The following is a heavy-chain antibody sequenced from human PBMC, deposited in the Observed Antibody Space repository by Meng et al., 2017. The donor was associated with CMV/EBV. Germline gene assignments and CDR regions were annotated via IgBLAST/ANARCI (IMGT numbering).Heavy chain of an antibody. Sequence: GSLRLSCTVSGGSISSSSYYWGWIRQPPGKGLESIGSIYYSGSTYYNPSLKSRVTISVDTSKNQFSLKLSSVTAADTAVYYCARVQAVAAFDYWGQGTLVTVSS. CDR3: ARVQAVAAFDY. CDR1: GGSISSSSYY. V-gene: IGHV4-39*07. D-gene: IGHD6-19*01. J-gene: IGHJ4*02. CDR2: IYYSGST.